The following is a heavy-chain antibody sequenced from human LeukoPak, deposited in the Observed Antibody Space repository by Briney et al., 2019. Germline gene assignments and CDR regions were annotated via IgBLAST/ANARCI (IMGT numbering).Heavy chain of an antibody. CDR2: IYYSGST. CDR3: ASIGVLEWLLRPNYFDY. J-gene: IGHJ4*02. Sequence: SETLSLTCTVSGGSISSSSYYWGWIRQPPGKGLEWIGTIYYSGSTYYNPSLKSRVTISVDTSKNQFSLKLSSVTAADTAVYYCASIGVLEWLLRPNYFDYWGQGTLVTVSS. V-gene: IGHV4-39*07. CDR1: GGSISSSSYY. D-gene: IGHD3-3*01.